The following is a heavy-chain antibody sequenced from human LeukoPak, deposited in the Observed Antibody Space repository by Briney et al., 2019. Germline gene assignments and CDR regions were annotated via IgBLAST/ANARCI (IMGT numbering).Heavy chain of an antibody. J-gene: IGHJ5*02. CDR1: GGSISSYY. D-gene: IGHD6-13*01. Sequence: SETLSLTCTVSGGSISSYYWSWIRQPPGKGLEWIGYIYYGESTNYNPSLKSRVTISVGTSKNQFSLKLSSVTAADTAVYYCARETPYSSSWYSVNWFDPWGQGTLVTVSS. CDR3: ARETPYSSSWYSVNWFDP. V-gene: IGHV4-59*12. CDR2: IYYGEST.